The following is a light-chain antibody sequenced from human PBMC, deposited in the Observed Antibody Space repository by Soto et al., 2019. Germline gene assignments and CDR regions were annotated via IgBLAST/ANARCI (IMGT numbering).Light chain of an antibody. V-gene: IGLV2-23*01. CDR2: EGS. Sequence: SVLTQPAPLSGSPGQSITISCTGTSSDVRSYNLVSWYQQHPGKAPKLLIYEGSKRPSGVSNRFSGSKSGHTASLSISGLQAEDEADYSCCSYAGSSTPYVFGTGTKVTGL. CDR1: SSDVRSYNL. J-gene: IGLJ1*01. CDR3: CSYAGSSTPYV.